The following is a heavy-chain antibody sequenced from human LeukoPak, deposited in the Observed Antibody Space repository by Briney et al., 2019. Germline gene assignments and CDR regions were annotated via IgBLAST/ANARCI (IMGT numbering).Heavy chain of an antibody. D-gene: IGHD1-7*01. CDR2: IRYDGSNK. J-gene: IGHJ4*02. CDR1: GFTFSSYG. Sequence: PGGSLRLSCAASGFTFSSYGMHWVRQAPGKGLEWVAVIRYDGSNKYYADSVKGRFTISRDNSKNTLYLQMNSLRAEDTAAYYCAKDLGNWNSEYYFDYWGQGTLVTVSS. CDR3: AKDLGNWNSEYYFDY. V-gene: IGHV3-30*02.